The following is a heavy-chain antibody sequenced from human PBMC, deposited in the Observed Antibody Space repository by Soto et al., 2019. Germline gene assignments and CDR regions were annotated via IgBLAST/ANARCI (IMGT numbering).Heavy chain of an antibody. D-gene: IGHD3-3*01. CDR3: ARGQDDFWSGYLLNWFDP. Sequence: ASVKVSCKASGYTVTSYDINWVRQATGQGLEWMGWMNPNSGNTGYAQKFQGRVTMTRNTSISTAYMELSSLRSEDTAVYYCARGQDDFWSGYLLNWFDPWGQGTLVTVSS. V-gene: IGHV1-8*01. CDR1: GYTVTSYD. CDR2: MNPNSGNT. J-gene: IGHJ5*02.